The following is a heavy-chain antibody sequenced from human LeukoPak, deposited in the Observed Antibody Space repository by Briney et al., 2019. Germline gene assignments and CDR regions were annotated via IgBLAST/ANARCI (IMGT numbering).Heavy chain of an antibody. CDR1: GFTFSSSA. CDR2: ISNNGGYT. Sequence: GGSLRLFCAASGFTFSSSAMSWVRQAPGKGLEWVSAISNNGGYTYYAGSVQGRFTISRDNSKSTLCLQMNSLRAEDTAVYYCAKQLGYCSDGSCYFPYWGQGTLVTVSS. CDR3: AKQLGYCSDGSCYFPY. V-gene: IGHV3-23*01. D-gene: IGHD2-15*01. J-gene: IGHJ4*02.